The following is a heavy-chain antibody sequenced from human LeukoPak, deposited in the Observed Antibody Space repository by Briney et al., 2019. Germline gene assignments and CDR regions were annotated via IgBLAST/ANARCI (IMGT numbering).Heavy chain of an antibody. V-gene: IGHV4-30-4*01. D-gene: IGHD3-16*01. CDR1: GGSISSGDYY. J-gene: IGHJ5*02. Sequence: SETLSLTCTVSGGSISSGDYYWSWIRQPPGKGLEWIGYIYYSGSTYCNPSLKSRVTISVDTSKNQFSLKLSSVTAADTAVYYCASQSPLGGLFDPWGQGTLVTVSS. CDR3: ASQSPLGGLFDP. CDR2: IYYSGST.